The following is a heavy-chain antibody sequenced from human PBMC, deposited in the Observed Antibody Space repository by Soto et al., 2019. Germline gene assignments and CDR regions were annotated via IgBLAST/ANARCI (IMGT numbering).Heavy chain of an antibody. CDR3: AKKGGGDYVLRY. V-gene: IGHV2-5*02. J-gene: IGHJ4*02. CDR1: GFSLSTNGVG. D-gene: IGHD4-17*01. CDR2: IYWDDSK. Sequence: QITLKESGPTPVTPTQTVTLTCTFSGFSLSTNGVGVGLIRQPPGKALDWLALIYWDDSKHYRPSLERKLTTTNDTSRNQVVLTMTIMDPVDTATYLCAKKGGGDYVLRYWGQGTLVTVSS.